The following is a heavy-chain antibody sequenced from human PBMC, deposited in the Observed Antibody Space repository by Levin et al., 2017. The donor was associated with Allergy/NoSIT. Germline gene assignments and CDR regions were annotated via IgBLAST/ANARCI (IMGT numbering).Heavy chain of an antibody. J-gene: IGHJ4*02. Sequence: SETLSLTCAVSGSSISSGYYWGWIRQPPGKGLEWIGSIYHSGSTYYNPSLKSRVTISVDTSKNQFSLKLSSVTAADTAVYYCARADVQTIFGVVDFDYWGQGTLVTVSS. CDR3: ARADVQTIFGVVDFDY. V-gene: IGHV4-38-2*01. CDR2: IYHSGST. CDR1: GSSISSGYY. D-gene: IGHD3-3*01.